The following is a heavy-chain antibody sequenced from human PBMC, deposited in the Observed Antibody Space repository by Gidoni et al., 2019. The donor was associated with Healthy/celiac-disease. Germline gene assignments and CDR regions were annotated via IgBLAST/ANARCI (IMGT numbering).Heavy chain of an antibody. CDR1: GFTFSSYS. Sequence: EVQLVESGGGLVKPGGSLSLSCAASGFTFSSYSMNWVRQAPGKGLEWVSSISSSSSYIYYADSVKGRFTISRDNAKNSLYLQMNSLRAEDTAVYYCASRVRSSSSGLYYYYGMDVWGQGTTVTVSS. V-gene: IGHV3-21*01. J-gene: IGHJ6*02. CDR2: ISSSSSYI. CDR3: ASRVRSSSSGLYYYYGMDV. D-gene: IGHD6-6*01.